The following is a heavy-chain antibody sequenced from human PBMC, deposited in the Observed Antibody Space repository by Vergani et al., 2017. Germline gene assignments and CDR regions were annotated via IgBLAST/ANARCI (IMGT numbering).Heavy chain of an antibody. CDR1: GGSISSGSYY. Sequence: QVQLQESGPGLVKPSQTLSLTCTVSGGSISSGSYYWSWIRQPAGKGLEWIGRIYTSGSTNYNPSLKSRVTMSVDTSKNQFSLKLSSVTAADTAVYYCAGDFPGAQGDYWGQGTLVTVSS. CDR3: AGDFPGAQGDY. D-gene: IGHD4-17*01. J-gene: IGHJ4*02. V-gene: IGHV4-61*02. CDR2: IYTSGST.